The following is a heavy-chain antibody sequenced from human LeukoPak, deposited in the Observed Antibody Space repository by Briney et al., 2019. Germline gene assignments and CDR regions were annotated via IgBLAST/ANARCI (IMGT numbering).Heavy chain of an antibody. J-gene: IGHJ4*02. CDR2: IFPGDSDT. Sequence: KPGESLKISCKGSGYSFTSYWIGWVRQMPGKGLEWVGIIFPGDSDTRYSPSFQGQVTISADESISAAYLQWSSLKASDTAMYFCARRPCSSISCFFDYWGQGTLVTVSS. V-gene: IGHV5-51*03. D-gene: IGHD2-2*01. CDR3: ARRPCSSISCFFDY. CDR1: GYSFTSYW.